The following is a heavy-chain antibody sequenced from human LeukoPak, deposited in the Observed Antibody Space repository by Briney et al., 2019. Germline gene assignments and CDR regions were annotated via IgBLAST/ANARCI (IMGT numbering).Heavy chain of an antibody. CDR3: ARDPQGGWLQLSYNFDY. CDR2: IWYDGSNK. Sequence: GGSLRLSCAASGFTFSSYGMHWVRQAPGKGLEWVAVIWYDGSNKYYADSVKGRFTISRVNSKNTLYLQMNSLRAEDTAVYYCARDPQGGWLQLSYNFDYWGQGTLVTVSS. J-gene: IGHJ4*02. V-gene: IGHV3-33*01. D-gene: IGHD5-24*01. CDR1: GFTFSSYG.